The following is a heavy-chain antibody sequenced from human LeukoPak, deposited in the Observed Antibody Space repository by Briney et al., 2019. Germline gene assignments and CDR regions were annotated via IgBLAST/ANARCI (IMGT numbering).Heavy chain of an antibody. D-gene: IGHD1-26*01. CDR3: TTEVPVSGVAWEPRGAFDY. V-gene: IGHV3-15*01. J-gene: IGHJ4*02. Sequence: PGGSLRLSCAASGFTFSNAWMSWVRQAPGKGLEWVGRIKSKTDGGTTDYAAPVKGRFTISRDDSKNTLYLQMNSLKTEDTAVYYCTTEVPVSGVAWEPRGAFDYWGQGTLVTVSS. CDR1: GFTFSNAW. CDR2: IKSKTDGGTT.